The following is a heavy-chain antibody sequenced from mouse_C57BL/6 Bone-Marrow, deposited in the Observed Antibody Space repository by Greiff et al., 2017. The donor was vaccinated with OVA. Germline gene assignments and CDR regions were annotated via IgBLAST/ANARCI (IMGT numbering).Heavy chain of an antibody. V-gene: IGHV3-8*01. CDR2: ISYSGST. Sequence: EVKLVESGPGLAKPSQTLSLTCSVTGYSITSDYWNWIRKFPGNKLEYMGYISYSGSTYYNPSLKSRISITRDTSKNQYYLQLNSVTTEDTATYYCARGSYSNYPYYAMDYWGQGTSVTVSS. CDR1: GYSITSDY. D-gene: IGHD2-5*01. J-gene: IGHJ4*01. CDR3: ARGSYSNYPYYAMDY.